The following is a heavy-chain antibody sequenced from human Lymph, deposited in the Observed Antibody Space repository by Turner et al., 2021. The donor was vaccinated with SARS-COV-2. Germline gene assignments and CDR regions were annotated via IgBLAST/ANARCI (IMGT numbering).Heavy chain of an antibody. CDR3: ARDVERYNDFWSGYSGGYGLDV. V-gene: IGHV1-2*02. D-gene: IGHD3-3*01. CDR1: GYTLTGYY. Sequence: QVPLVQSGAAVKKPGASVKVTCNASGYTLTGYYMHWVRQAPGQGLEWMGWINPNSVGTNYAQKFQGRVTMTRDTSISTAYMELSRLRSDDTAVYYCARDVERYNDFWSGYSGGYGLDVWGQGTTVTVSS. CDR2: INPNSVGT. J-gene: IGHJ6*02.